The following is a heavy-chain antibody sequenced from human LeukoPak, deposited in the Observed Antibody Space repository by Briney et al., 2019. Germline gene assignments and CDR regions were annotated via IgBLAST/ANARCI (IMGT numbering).Heavy chain of an antibody. Sequence: PGGSLRLSCAASGFTFSNYWMNWVRPAPGKGLEWVAIIHQDESRKAYGESVKGRFTISRDNTKNSLYLHMNSLRAEDTAVYYCARDPAGGTYDLWGQGSMVTVSS. D-gene: IGHD3-16*01. J-gene: IGHJ3*01. CDR3: ARDPAGGTYDL. V-gene: IGHV3-7*01. CDR2: IHQDESRK. CDR1: GFTFSNYW.